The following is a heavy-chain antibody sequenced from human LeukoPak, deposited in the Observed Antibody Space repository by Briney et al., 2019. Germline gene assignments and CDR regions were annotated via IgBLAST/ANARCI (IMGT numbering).Heavy chain of an antibody. CDR3: ATERDPYKTGH. V-gene: IGHV4-59*03. CDR1: AGSFSSAH. D-gene: IGHD5-24*01. J-gene: IGHJ4*02. CDR2: ICDNGNT. Sequence: SETLSLTCTFSAGSFSSAHWSWIRQPPGKGLEWIGVICDNGNTDYNPSLKSRVTISVDTSKSQFSLKLNSLAAADTAVYYCATERDPYKTGHWGQGTLVTVSS.